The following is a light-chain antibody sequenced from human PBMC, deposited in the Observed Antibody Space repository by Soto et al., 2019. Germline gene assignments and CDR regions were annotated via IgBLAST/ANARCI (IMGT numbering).Light chain of an antibody. V-gene: IGLV2-23*01. CDR3: CTYAGSSTYV. CDR2: EDS. J-gene: IGLJ1*01. CDR1: SSDFGSYNL. Sequence: QSALTQPASVSGSPGQSITISCTGTSSDFGSYNLVSWYQQHPGKAPKLMIYEDSKRPSGVSNRCSSSKSGNTASQTIAGIQGEDDDDYYCCTYAGSSTYVFGTGTKLTVL.